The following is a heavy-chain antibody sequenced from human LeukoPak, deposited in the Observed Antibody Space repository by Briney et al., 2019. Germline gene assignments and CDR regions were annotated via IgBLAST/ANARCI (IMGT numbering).Heavy chain of an antibody. Sequence: GGSLRLSCAASGFTFSSYEMNWVRQAPGKGPEWVASINKDGSEEYYADSVKGRFTVSRDNAKNSLFLQMNNLRVEDTAIYYCATYDNWVAGDVWGQGTTVSVSS. V-gene: IGHV3-7*01. CDR2: INKDGSEE. J-gene: IGHJ6*02. CDR3: ATYDNWVAGDV. D-gene: IGHD1-1*01. CDR1: GFTFSSYE.